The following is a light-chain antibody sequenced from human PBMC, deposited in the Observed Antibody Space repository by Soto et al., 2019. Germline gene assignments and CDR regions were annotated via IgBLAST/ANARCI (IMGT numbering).Light chain of an antibody. J-gene: IGLJ2*01. V-gene: IGLV2-23*01. CDR3: SSYAGGVV. CDR2: EGS. Sequence: QSALTQPASVSGSPGQSITISCTNCNLVSWYQHHPGKAPKLMIYEGSNRPSGVSDRFFGSKSGNTASLTISGLQAEDEADYYCSSYAGGVVFGGGTKLTVL. CDR1: CNL.